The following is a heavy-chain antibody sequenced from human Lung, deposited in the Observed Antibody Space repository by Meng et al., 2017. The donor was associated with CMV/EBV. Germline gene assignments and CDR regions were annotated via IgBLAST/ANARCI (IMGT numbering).Heavy chain of an antibody. CDR3: ASKVEPYYYDRSGYLN. CDR2: ISAYNDNT. CDR1: GDTFTSYG. Sequence: ASXXVSXKASGDTFTSYGFTWVRQAPGQGLEWVGWISAYNDNTNYAQRLQGRVSMTTDTTTSTAYMELRSLRSDDTAVYYCASKVEPYYYDRSGYLNWGQGTLVTVPS. D-gene: IGHD3-22*01. J-gene: IGHJ4*02. V-gene: IGHV1-18*01.